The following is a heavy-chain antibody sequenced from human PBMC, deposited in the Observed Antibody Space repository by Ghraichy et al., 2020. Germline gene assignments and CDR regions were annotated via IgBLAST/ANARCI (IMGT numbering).Heavy chain of an antibody. J-gene: IGHJ4*02. V-gene: IGHV4-34*01. Sequence: GGSFSGYYWSWIRQPPGKGLEWIGEINHTGSTNYNPSLKSRVTTSVDTSKNQFSLKLSSVTAADTAVYYCARGQGPSLLDYWGQGTLVTVSS. CDR1: GGSFSGYY. CDR3: ARGQGPSLLDY. CDR2: INHTGST.